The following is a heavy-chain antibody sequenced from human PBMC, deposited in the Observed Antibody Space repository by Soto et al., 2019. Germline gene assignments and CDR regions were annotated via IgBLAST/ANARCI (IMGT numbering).Heavy chain of an antibody. CDR2: ISSSSSYI. V-gene: IGHV3-21*05. D-gene: IGHD3-10*01. CDR3: ARITIVGRTDRFDY. Sequence: EVQLVESGGGLVQPGGSLRLSCAASGFTFSSYSMNWVRQAPGKGLEWVSYISSSSSYIYYADSVKGRFTISRDNAKNSLYLQMNSLTAEDTAVYYCARITIVGRTDRFDYWGQGTLVTVSS. J-gene: IGHJ4*02. CDR1: GFTFSSYS.